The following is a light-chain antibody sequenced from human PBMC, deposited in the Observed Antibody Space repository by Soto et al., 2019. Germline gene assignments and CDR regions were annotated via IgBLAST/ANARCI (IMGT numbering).Light chain of an antibody. Sequence: NFMLTQPHSVSESPGKTVTISCTRSSGSIATSYVQWYQQRPGSSPTTVIYEDDQRPSAVPGRFSGSIDSSSNSASLTISGLKTEDEADYYCQSYDSSNWVFGGGTKLTVL. CDR2: EDD. J-gene: IGLJ3*02. CDR3: QSYDSSNWV. CDR1: SGSIATSY. V-gene: IGLV6-57*01.